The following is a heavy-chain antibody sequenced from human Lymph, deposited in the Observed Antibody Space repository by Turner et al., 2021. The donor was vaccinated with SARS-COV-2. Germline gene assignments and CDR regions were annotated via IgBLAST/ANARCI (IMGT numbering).Heavy chain of an antibody. CDR2: IYSGGTT. D-gene: IGHD5-18*01. J-gene: IGHJ6*02. CDR3: ARDLDTAGGMDV. Sequence: ELQLVESGGGLLHFGGALIRSRAASGLTVSRNYMGWVRQAPGEGLEWVSVIYSGGTTYYADSVKGRFTISRHNSKKTLYLQMNSLRAEDTAVYYCARDLDTAGGMDVWGQGTTVTVSS. CDR1: GLTVSRNY. V-gene: IGHV3-53*04.